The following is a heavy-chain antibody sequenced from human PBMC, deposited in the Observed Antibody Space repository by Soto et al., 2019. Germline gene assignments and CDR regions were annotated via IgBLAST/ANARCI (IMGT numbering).Heavy chain of an antibody. CDR2: LKPGNGNT. D-gene: IGHD2-21*01. J-gene: IGHJ2*01. Sequence: ASVKVSCKASGYTFTNYAIHWVRQAPGQRLEWMGWLKPGNGNTKYPQKNQGRVTITRDTTASTAYKFLSSLRSEDKAVYYYTRVHGILYCGCDCYSYWYFDLWGRCTLVIVSS. V-gene: IGHV1-3*01. CDR1: GYTFTNYA. CDR3: TRVHGILYCGCDCYSYWYFDL.